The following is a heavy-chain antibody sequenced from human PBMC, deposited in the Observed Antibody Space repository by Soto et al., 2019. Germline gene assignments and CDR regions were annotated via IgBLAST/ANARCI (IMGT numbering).Heavy chain of an antibody. D-gene: IGHD4-17*01. CDR3: ARDSDYGGNFDY. V-gene: IGHV3-33*08. CDR2: IWYDGSNK. CDR1: GFTFSSYG. J-gene: IGHJ4*02. Sequence: PGGSLRLSCAASGFTFSSYGMHWVRQAPGKGLEWVAVIWYDGSNKYYADSVKGRFTISKDNSKNTLHLQMNSLRAEDTAVYYCARDSDYGGNFDYWGQGTLVTVSS.